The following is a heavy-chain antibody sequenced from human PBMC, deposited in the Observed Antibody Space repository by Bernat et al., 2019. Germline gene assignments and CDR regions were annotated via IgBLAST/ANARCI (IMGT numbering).Heavy chain of an antibody. V-gene: IGHV3-48*01. CDR2: INSVSSVI. D-gene: IGHD4-17*01. CDR1: GFTFSSYG. Sequence: EVQLVVSVGGLEQPGGSLRLSCAVSGFTFSSYGMTWVRQAPGKGLEWVSHINSVSSVISYADSVKGRFTISRDNDRNSVYLQMNSLRVEDTAVYYCARDEDGDYEFDYWGQETLVTVSS. J-gene: IGHJ4*02. CDR3: ARDEDGDYEFDY.